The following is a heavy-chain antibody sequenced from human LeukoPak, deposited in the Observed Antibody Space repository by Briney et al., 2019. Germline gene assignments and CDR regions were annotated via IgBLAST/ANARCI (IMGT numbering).Heavy chain of an antibody. Sequence: PSETLSLTCTASGGSVSSGSYHWSWIRPPPGQGLERIGYISDRGSTNYNPSLKRRVTMSVDTSKKQFSLKLSSVTAADTAVYYCARGGDYWGQGTLVTVSS. CDR1: GGSVSSGSYH. V-gene: IGHV4-61*01. J-gene: IGHJ4*02. D-gene: IGHD5-12*01. CDR2: ISDRGST. CDR3: ARGGDY.